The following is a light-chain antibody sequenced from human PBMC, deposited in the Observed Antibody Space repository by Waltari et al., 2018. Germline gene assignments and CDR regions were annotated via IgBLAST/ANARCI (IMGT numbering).Light chain of an antibody. CDR1: QGVSRA. J-gene: IGKJ1*01. CDR3: QHYLRLPVT. Sequence: EIVLTQSPGTLSLSPGERATVSCRASQGVSRALAWYQQKPGQAPRLLIYGASTRATGIPDRFSGSGSGTDFSLTISRLEPDDFAVYYCQHYLRLPVTFGQGTTVEI. CDR2: GAS. V-gene: IGKV3-20*01.